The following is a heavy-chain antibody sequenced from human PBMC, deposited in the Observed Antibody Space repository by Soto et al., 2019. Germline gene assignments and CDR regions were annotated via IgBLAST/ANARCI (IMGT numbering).Heavy chain of an antibody. CDR1: GYTFTSYG. Sequence: QVQLVQSGAEVKKPGASVKVSCKASGYTFTSYGISWVRQAPGQGLEWMAWISAYNGNTNYAQKLQXXXTXSTATSASTAYMGLRSLRSDDTAVYYGAREDPPSVNGGQGTLVTVSS. V-gene: IGHV1-18*01. D-gene: IGHD1-1*01. CDR2: ISAYNGNT. CDR3: AREDPPSVN. J-gene: IGHJ1*01.